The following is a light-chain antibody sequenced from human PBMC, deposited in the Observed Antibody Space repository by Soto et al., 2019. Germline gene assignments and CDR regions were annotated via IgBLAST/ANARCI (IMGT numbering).Light chain of an antibody. V-gene: IGKV3-11*01. CDR3: QQRSNWIT. Sequence: EIVLTQSPGTLSLSPGERATLSCRASQSVSTNLAWYQQKPGQSPRLLIYGTSTRATGVPARFSGGGSGTDFTLTISSLEPEDFAVYYCQQRSNWITFGQGTRLEI. CDR2: GTS. J-gene: IGKJ5*01. CDR1: QSVSTN.